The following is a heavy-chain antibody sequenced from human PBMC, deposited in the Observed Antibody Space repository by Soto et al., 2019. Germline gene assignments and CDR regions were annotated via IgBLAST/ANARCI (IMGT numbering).Heavy chain of an antibody. Sequence: EVQLVESGGGLIQPGGSLRLSCAASGFTVSSNYMSWVRQAPGKGLEWVSVIYSGGSTYYADSVKGRFTISRDNSKNTLYLQMNSLRAEDTAVYYCARVIGDEPYYYYYYGMDVWGQGTTVTVSS. CDR1: GFTVSSNY. CDR2: IYSGGST. D-gene: IGHD2-21*02. J-gene: IGHJ6*02. V-gene: IGHV3-53*01. CDR3: ARVIGDEPYYYYYYGMDV.